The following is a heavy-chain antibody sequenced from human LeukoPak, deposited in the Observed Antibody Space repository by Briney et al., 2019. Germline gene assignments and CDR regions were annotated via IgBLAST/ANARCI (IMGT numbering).Heavy chain of an antibody. CDR3: ARHGGVVRGEGRDAFDI. V-gene: IGHV4-59*08. CDR1: GGSISSYY. Sequence: SETLSLTCTVSGGSISSYYWSWLRQPPGKGLEWIGYIYYSGSTNYNPSLKSRVTISLDTSKNQFSLKLSSVTAADTAVYYCARHGGVVRGEGRDAFDIWGQGTMVTVSS. J-gene: IGHJ3*02. CDR2: IYYSGST. D-gene: IGHD3-10*01.